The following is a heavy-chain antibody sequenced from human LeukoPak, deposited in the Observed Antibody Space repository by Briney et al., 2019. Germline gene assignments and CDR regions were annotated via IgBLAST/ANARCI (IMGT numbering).Heavy chain of an antibody. CDR1: GYIFSSYW. CDR3: ARLPAEAYGDNPEGAF. CDR2: IFPGDSDT. D-gene: IGHD4-23*01. J-gene: IGHJ4*02. V-gene: IGHV5-51*01. Sequence: GESLKISCKGSGYIFSSYWIAWVRQMPGKGLEWMGIIFPGDSDTRYSPSFQGQVTNSADKSISTAYLQWSSLKASDTAMYYCARLPAEAYGDNPEGAFWGRGTLVTASS.